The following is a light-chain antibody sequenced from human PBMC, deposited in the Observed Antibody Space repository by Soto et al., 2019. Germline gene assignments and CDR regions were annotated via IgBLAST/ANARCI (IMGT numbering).Light chain of an antibody. CDR3: QQSYSTPLYT. CDR1: QSIRSY. V-gene: IGKV1-39*01. CDR2: AAS. J-gene: IGKJ2*01. Sequence: DIQMTQSPSSLYASVGDRVTITCRASQSIRSYLNWYQQKPGTAPKLLIYAASSLQSGVPSRFSGSGSGTDFTLTISSLQPEDFATYYCQQSYSTPLYTFGQGTK.